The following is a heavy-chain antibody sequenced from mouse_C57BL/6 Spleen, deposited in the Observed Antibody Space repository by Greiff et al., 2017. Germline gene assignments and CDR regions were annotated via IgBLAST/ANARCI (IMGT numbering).Heavy chain of an antibody. J-gene: IGHJ3*01. V-gene: IGHV14-4*01. D-gene: IGHD1-1*01. CDR2: IDPENGDT. CDR1: GFNIKDDY. Sequence: EVKLQESGAELVRPGASVKLSCTASGFNIKDDYMHWVKQRPEQGLEWIGWIDPENGDTEYASKFQGKATITADTSSNTAYLQLSSLTSEDTAVYYCTTPSYGSSTWFAYWGQGTLVTVSA. CDR3: TTPSYGSSTWFAY.